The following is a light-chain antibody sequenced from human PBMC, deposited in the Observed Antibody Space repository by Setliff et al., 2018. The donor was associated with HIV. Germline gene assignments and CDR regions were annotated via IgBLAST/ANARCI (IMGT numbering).Light chain of an antibody. CDR2: YGT. CDR3: QVWDSSSDAWV. J-gene: IGLJ3*02. Sequence: SYELTQSPSVSVAPGKTARITCGGNNIGDKSVFWYQQKPGLAPVLVIYYGTDRPSGIPERFSGSNSGNTATLTISRVEAGDEADYSCQVWDSSSDAWVFGGGTKVTVL. V-gene: IGLV3-21*04. CDR1: NIGDKS.